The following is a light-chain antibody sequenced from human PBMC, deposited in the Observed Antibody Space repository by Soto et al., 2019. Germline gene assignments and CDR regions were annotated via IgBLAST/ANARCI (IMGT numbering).Light chain of an antibody. CDR1: QSVSSSY. V-gene: IGKV3-20*01. J-gene: IGKJ1*01. CDR2: GAS. Sequence: EIVFTQSPVTLSLSPVERATLSCMASQSVSSSYLAWYQQKPGQAPRLLIYGASNRATGIPDRFSGSGSGTDFTLTISRLEPEDFAVYYCQQYGSSGTFGQGTKVDIK. CDR3: QQYGSSGT.